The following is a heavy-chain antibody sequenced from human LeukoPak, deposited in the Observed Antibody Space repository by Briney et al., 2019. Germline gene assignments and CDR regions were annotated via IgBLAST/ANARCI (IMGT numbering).Heavy chain of an antibody. D-gene: IGHD3-22*01. CDR1: GFTVSSNY. CDR2: IYTGGTT. Sequence: PGGSLRLPCAASGFTVSSNYMSWVRQAPGKGLEWVSVIYTGGTTYYADSVKGRFTISRDNSKNTLYLQMYSLRAEDTAVYYCAREGYYDSSGYGYFDYWGQGTLVTVSS. J-gene: IGHJ4*02. V-gene: IGHV3-53*01. CDR3: AREGYYDSSGYGYFDY.